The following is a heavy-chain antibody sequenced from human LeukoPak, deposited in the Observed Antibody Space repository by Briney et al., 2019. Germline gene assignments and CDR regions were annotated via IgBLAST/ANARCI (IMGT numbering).Heavy chain of an antibody. CDR2: IKSKTNGGTT. Sequence: GGSLRLSCAASGFTFSNGWMSWVRQAPGKGLEWVGHIKSKTNGGTTDYAAPVKGRFSISRDDPRTTVYLQMNSLKTEDTAVYYCTTEGGHLHSNPFDYWGQGTLVTVSS. CDR3: TTEGGHLHSNPFDY. J-gene: IGHJ4*02. V-gene: IGHV3-15*01. D-gene: IGHD2-15*01. CDR1: GFTFSNGW.